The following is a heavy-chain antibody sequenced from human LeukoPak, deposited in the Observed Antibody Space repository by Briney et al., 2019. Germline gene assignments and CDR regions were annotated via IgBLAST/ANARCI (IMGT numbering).Heavy chain of an antibody. J-gene: IGHJ4*02. V-gene: IGHV4-30-4*08. CDR1: GGSISSGDYY. Sequence: ESSQTLSLTCTVSGGSISSGDYYWSWIRQPPGKGLEWIGYIYYSGSTYYNPSLKSRVTISVDTSKNQFSLKLSPVTAADTAVYYCASLDSSGYYFLDYWGQGTLVTVSS. CDR2: IYYSGST. D-gene: IGHD3-22*01. CDR3: ASLDSSGYYFLDY.